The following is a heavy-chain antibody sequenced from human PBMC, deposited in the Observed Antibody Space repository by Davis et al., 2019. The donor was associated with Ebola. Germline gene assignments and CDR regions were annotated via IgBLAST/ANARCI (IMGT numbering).Heavy chain of an antibody. CDR3: ARGFYYDGSGSYYVFDY. J-gene: IGHJ4*02. Sequence: GGSLRLSCAASGFTFSSYAMSWVRQAPGKGLEWVSAISGSGGTYYADSVKGRFTISRDNSKNTMYVQMNSLRAEDTAVYYCARGFYYDGSGSYYVFDYWGQGTLVTVSS. CDR1: GFTFSSYA. CDR2: ISGSGGT. D-gene: IGHD3-22*01. V-gene: IGHV3-23*01.